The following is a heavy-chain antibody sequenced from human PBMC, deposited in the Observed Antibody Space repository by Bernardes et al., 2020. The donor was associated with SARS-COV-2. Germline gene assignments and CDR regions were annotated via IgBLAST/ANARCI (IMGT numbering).Heavy chain of an antibody. CDR3: AKSLAATGPEAFDV. CDR1: GFTFDDYA. D-gene: IGHD6-13*01. J-gene: IGHJ3*01. CDR2: ISWNGNSV. V-gene: IGHV3-9*01. Sequence: SLRLSCAASGFTFDDYAMHWVRQAPGKGLEWVSQISWNGNSVDYADSVKGRFTISRDNAKNFLYLQMNSLRTEDTALYYCAKSLAATGPEAFDVWCRGTMVTVSS.